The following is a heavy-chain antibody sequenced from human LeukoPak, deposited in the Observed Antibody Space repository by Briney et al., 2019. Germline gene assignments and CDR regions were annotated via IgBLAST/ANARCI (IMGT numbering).Heavy chain of an antibody. D-gene: IGHD1-20*01. CDR1: GYTFTSYY. V-gene: IGHV1-46*01. CDR2: INPSGGST. CDR3: ASVYNWNDRGSPAFDI. J-gene: IGHJ3*02. Sequence: ASVKVSCKASGYTFTSYYMHWVRQAPGQGLEWMGIINPSGGSTSYAQKFQGRVTMTRDTSTSTVYMELSSLRSEDTAVYYCASVYNWNDRGSPAFDIWGQGTMVTVSS.